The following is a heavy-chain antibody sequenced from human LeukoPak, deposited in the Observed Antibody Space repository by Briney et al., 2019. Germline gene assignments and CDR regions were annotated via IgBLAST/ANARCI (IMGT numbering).Heavy chain of an antibody. D-gene: IGHD6-13*01. CDR3: AKRGLQYSSSWYAFDI. J-gene: IGHJ3*02. CDR2: LSYDGSNS. CDR1: GFTFSSFG. Sequence: PGRSLRLSCAASGFTFSSFGMHWVRQAPGKGLEWVAVLSYDGSNSYYADSVKGRFTISRDNSKNTLYLQMNSLRAEDTAVYYCAKRGLQYSSSWYAFDIWGQGTMVTVSS. V-gene: IGHV3-30*18.